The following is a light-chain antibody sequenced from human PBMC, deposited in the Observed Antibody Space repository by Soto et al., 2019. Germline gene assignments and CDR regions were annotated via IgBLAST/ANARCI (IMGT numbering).Light chain of an antibody. CDR3: SSYIPNNSTYV. V-gene: IGLV2-14*03. J-gene: IGLJ1*01. Sequence: QPASVSGSPGQSITISCTGTSSDVGGYNYVSWYQHHPGKAPKRMIHDVSNRPSGVSNRFSGSKSGNTASLTISGLQAEDEADYYCSSYIPNNSTYVFGTGTKLTVL. CDR2: DVS. CDR1: SSDVGGYNY.